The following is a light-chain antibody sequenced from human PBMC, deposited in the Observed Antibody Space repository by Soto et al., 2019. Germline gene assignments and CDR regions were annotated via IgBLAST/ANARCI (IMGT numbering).Light chain of an antibody. CDR2: AAS. Sequence: DIQMTQSPSSLSASVGDRVTITCRASQGISKYLAWYQQKPGKVPKLLIYAASTLQSGVPSRFSGGESGTDFTLTISSLQPEDVATYYCQKYNSAPRTFDQGTKIEIK. J-gene: IGKJ1*01. CDR1: QGISKY. V-gene: IGKV1-27*01. CDR3: QKYNSAPRT.